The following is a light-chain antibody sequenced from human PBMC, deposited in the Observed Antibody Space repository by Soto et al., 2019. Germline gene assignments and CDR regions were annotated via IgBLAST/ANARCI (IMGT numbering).Light chain of an antibody. V-gene: IGKV3-20*01. CDR2: GAS. Sequence: EIVLTQSPGTLSLSPGERATLSCRASQSVSSSYLAWCQQKPGQAPRLLIYGASSRATGIPDRFSGSGFGTDFTLTISRLEPEDFAVYYCQQYGSSPFGQGTKVEVK. J-gene: IGKJ1*01. CDR3: QQYGSSP. CDR1: QSVSSSY.